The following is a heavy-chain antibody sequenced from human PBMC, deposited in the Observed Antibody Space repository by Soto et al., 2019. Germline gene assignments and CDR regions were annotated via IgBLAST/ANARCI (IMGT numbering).Heavy chain of an antibody. Sequence: QVHLVQSGAEVKKPGASVKVSCQGSGYAFTTYGITWVRQAPGQGLEWMGWISAHNGNTNYAQKLQGRVTVTRDTSTSTADMELGSLGYDDTAVYYGARGRDGDYWGQGALVTVSS. D-gene: IGHD6-6*01. J-gene: IGHJ4*02. CDR1: GYAFTTYG. CDR2: ISAHNGNT. V-gene: IGHV1-18*01. CDR3: ARGRDGDY.